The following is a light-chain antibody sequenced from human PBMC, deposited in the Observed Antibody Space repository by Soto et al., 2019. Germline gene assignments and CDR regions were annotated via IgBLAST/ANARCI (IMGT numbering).Light chain of an antibody. V-gene: IGKV1-39*01. CDR2: AAS. CDR1: QSIAYY. Sequence: DIQMTQSPASLSASVGERVTITCRASQSIAYYVTWFQQKPGKAPRLLIYAASSLQSGVPSRFSGSGSGTDFTLTISSLQPEDFATYYCQQSSNSPMYTFGQGT. J-gene: IGKJ2*01. CDR3: QQSSNSPMYT.